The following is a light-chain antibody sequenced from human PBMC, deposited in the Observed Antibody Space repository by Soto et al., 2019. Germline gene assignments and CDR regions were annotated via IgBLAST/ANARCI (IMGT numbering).Light chain of an antibody. J-gene: IGKJ1*01. Sequence: EIVLTQSPGTLSLSPGERATLSCRASQSVSSSYLAWYQQKPGQAPRLLIYGASSSATGIPDRFSGSGSGTDFTLTISRLEPEDFAVYYCKQYGTFGQGTKVDIK. CDR1: QSVSSSY. V-gene: IGKV3-20*01. CDR2: GAS. CDR3: KQYGT.